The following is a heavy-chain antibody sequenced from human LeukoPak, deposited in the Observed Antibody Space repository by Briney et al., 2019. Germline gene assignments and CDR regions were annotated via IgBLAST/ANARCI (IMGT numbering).Heavy chain of an antibody. CDR2: INPSGGNT. J-gene: IGHJ6*02. D-gene: IGHD2-2*02. Sequence: ASVKVSCKASGYTFTSYYMHWVRQAPGQGLEWMGIINPSGGNTSYAQKFQGRVTMTRDTSTSTVYMELSSLRSEDTAVYYCARVGYCSSTSCYTRYYYYGMDVWGQGTTVTVSS. V-gene: IGHV1-46*01. CDR3: ARVGYCSSTSCYTRYYYYGMDV. CDR1: GYTFTSYY.